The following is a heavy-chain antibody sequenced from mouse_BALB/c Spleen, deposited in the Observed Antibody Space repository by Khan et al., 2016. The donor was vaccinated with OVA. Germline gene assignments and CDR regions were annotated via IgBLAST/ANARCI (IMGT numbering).Heavy chain of an antibody. J-gene: IGHJ2*01. Sequence: VQLQQSGAELARPGASVKLSCKASGYTFTTYWMQWVKQRPGQGLEWIGTIYPGDGDTRYTQTFKGKATLTADKSSSTAYMQLNSLASEDSAVYYCASYRYDYFDYWGQGTTLTVSS. CDR2: IYPGDGDT. D-gene: IGHD2-14*01. CDR1: GYTFTTYW. CDR3: ASYRYDYFDY. V-gene: IGHV1-87*01.